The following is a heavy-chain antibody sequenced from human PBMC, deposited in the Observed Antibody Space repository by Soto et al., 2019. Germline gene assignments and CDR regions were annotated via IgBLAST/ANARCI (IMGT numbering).Heavy chain of an antibody. Sequence: SETLSLTCAVYGGSFSGYSWYWIRQPPGKGLEWIGEINHIGGTYYNPSLKSRVTISVDTSKNQFSLKLSSVTAADTAVYYCARVTKGIAASVRGYYYGMDVWGQGTTVTVSS. V-gene: IGHV4-34*01. CDR2: INHIGGT. D-gene: IGHD6-13*01. CDR3: ARVTKGIAASVRGYYYGMDV. J-gene: IGHJ6*02. CDR1: GGSFSGYS.